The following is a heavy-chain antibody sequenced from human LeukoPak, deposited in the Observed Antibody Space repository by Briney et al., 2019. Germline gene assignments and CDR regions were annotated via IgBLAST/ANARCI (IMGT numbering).Heavy chain of an antibody. CDR3: TRDSYSGYDRSLGN. CDR1: GYTFTIYY. Sequence: ASVKVSCKASGYTFTIYYIHWVRQAPGQGLEWMGIINPSGGSTSYAQKFQGRVTMTRDTSTSTVYMELSSLRSEDTAMYYCTRDSYSGYDRSLGNWGQGTLVTVSS. D-gene: IGHD5-12*01. V-gene: IGHV1-46*03. J-gene: IGHJ4*02. CDR2: INPSGGST.